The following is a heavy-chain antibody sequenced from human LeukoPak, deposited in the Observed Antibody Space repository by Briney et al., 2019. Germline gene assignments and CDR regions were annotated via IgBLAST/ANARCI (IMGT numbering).Heavy chain of an antibody. CDR3: AKRGLVTPGYYFDY. J-gene: IGHJ4*02. CDR2: IKQDGSEK. Sequence: PGGSLRLSCAASGFTFDSYWMTWVRQAPGKGLEWVASIKQDGSEKYYVDSVKGRFTISRDNSKNTLYLEMNSLRVEDTAVYYCAKRGLVTPGYYFDYWGQGTLVTVSS. CDR1: GFTFDSYW. D-gene: IGHD3/OR15-3a*01. V-gene: IGHV3-7*02.